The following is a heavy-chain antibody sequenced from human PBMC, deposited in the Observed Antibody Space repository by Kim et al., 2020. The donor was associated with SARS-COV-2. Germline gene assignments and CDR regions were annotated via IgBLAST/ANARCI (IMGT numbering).Heavy chain of an antibody. Sequence: ADSVKGECTISRDNAKNTRLLQMNSLRDEHTAVYYCASSIHSGYVRYGMDVWGQGTTVTVSS. V-gene: IGHV3-48*02. D-gene: IGHD2-2*01. CDR3: ASSIHSGYVRYGMDV. J-gene: IGHJ6*02.